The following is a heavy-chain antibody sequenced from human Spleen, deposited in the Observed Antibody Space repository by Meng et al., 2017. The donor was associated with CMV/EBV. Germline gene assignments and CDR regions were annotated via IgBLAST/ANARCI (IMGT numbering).Heavy chain of an antibody. D-gene: IGHD2-2*01. V-gene: IGHV1-69*16. CDR1: GGTFNSYP. CDR3: AREPSSTLLHYYGMDV. CDR2: ITPILGTA. J-gene: IGHJ6*02. Sequence: SVKVSCKASGGTFNSYPVSWVRQAPGQGLEWMGGITPILGTANYAQKFRGRLTVTTDEFTSTAYMELSGLGSEDTAMYYCAREPSSTLLHYYGMDVWGQGTTVTVSS.